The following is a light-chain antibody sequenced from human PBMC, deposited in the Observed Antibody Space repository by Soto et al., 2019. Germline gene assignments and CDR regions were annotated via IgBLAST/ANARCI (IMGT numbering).Light chain of an antibody. J-gene: IGKJ1*01. V-gene: IGKV3-15*01. CDR2: GAS. CDR1: QSVSSSY. CDR3: QQYNNWPSWT. Sequence: EIVLTQSPGTLSLSPGERATLSCRASQSVSSSYLAWYQQKPGQAPRLLICGASTRATGIPARFSGSGSGTEFTLTISSLQSEDFAVYYCQQYNNWPSWTFGQGTKVDIK.